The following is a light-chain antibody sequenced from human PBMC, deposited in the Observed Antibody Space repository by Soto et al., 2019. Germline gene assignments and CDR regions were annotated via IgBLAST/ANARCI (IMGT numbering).Light chain of an antibody. CDR2: AAS. CDR1: QGISSH. V-gene: IGKV1-27*01. CDR3: QKYNSAPQT. J-gene: IGKJ1*01. Sequence: IQLTQSPSSLSASVGDRVTITCRASQGISSHLAWYQQKPGKVPKLLIYAASTLQSGVPSRFSGSGSGTDFTLTISSLQPEDVATYYCQKYNSAPQTFGQGTKVDIK.